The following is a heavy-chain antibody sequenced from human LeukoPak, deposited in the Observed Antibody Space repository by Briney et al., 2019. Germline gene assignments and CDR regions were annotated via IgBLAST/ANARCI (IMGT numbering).Heavy chain of an antibody. CDR3: ARPLSGSYFIDAFDI. J-gene: IGHJ3*02. CDR2: ISAYNGNT. Sequence: GASVKVSCKASGYTFTSYGISWVRQAPGQGLEWMGWISAYNGNTNYAQKLQGRVTMITDTSTSTAYMELRSLRSDDTAVYYCARPLSGSYFIDAFDIWGQGTMVTVSS. CDR1: GYTFTSYG. V-gene: IGHV1-18*01. D-gene: IGHD1-26*01.